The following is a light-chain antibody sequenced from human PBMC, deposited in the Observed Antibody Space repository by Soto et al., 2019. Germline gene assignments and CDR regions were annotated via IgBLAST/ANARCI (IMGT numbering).Light chain of an antibody. V-gene: IGKV3-20*01. J-gene: IGKJ4*01. Sequence: EFVLTQSPSALSLSPWERATLSCKASQSVRNNYLAWYQQKPGQAPRLLIYGASTRATGIPDRFSGSGSGTDFTLTISRLEPEDFAVYYCQQYGNSPPITFGGGTKVDIK. CDR1: QSVRNNY. CDR3: QQYGNSPPIT. CDR2: GAS.